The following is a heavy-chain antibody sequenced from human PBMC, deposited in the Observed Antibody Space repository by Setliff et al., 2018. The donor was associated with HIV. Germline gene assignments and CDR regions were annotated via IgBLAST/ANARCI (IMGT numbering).Heavy chain of an antibody. CDR3: AREKRSGFSSGWTNWFDP. CDR1: GDSVSSGAYY. Sequence: PSETLSLTCTVSGDSVSSGAYYWNWIRQHPGKGLEWIGYIYYSGSTYYNPSLKSRVTISVDTSKNQFSLKLSSVTAADTAVYYCAREKRSGFSSGWTNWFDPWGQGTLVTVSS. D-gene: IGHD6-19*01. V-gene: IGHV4-31*03. CDR2: IYYSGST. J-gene: IGHJ5*02.